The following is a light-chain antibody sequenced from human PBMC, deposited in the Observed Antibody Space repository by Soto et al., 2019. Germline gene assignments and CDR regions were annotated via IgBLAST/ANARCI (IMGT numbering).Light chain of an antibody. CDR1: QSVSAGY. CDR3: QQYGSSPT. Sequence: EIVLTQSPDTLSLSPGERATLSCRASQSVSAGYFAWYQQKPGQSPRLLIYETSSRTTGTPDRFSGSGSGTDFTLTVSSLEPEDFAVYYCQQYGSSPTFGQGTKVDIK. J-gene: IGKJ1*01. CDR2: ETS. V-gene: IGKV3-20*01.